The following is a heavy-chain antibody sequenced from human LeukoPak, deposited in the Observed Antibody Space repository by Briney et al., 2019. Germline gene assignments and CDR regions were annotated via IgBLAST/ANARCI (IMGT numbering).Heavy chain of an antibody. CDR2: ISSSSSTI. CDR3: ARVPIVVVTYGMDV. Sequence: GGSLRLSCAASGFTFSSYWMSWVRQAPGKGLEWVSYISSSSSTIYYADSVKGRFTISRDNAKNSLYLQMNSLRAEDTAVYYCARVPIVVVTYGMDVWGQGTTVTVSS. V-gene: IGHV3-48*04. CDR1: GFTFSSYW. D-gene: IGHD2-21*02. J-gene: IGHJ6*02.